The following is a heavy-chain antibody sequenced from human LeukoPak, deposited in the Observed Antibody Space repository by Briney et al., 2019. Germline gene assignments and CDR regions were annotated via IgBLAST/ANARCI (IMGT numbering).Heavy chain of an antibody. CDR2: ITGSGDST. D-gene: IGHD3-9*01. Sequence: GGSLRLSCAASGFTFSSNAMNWVRQAPGKGLEWVSGITGSGDSTYYADSVKGRFTISRDNSKNTLYLQMNSLRAEDTAVYYCAKDLRYFDWDSYGMDVWGQGTTVTVSS. V-gene: IGHV3-23*01. CDR1: GFTFSSNA. CDR3: AKDLRYFDWDSYGMDV. J-gene: IGHJ6*02.